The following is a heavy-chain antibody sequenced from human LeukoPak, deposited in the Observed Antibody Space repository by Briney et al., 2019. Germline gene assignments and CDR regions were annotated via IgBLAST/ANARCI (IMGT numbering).Heavy chain of an antibody. V-gene: IGHV3-23*01. CDR1: GATFTKYG. CDR3: ATEGFYY. CDR2: ISRSGDIT. J-gene: IGHJ4*02. Sequence: SGGSLRLSCAASGATFTKYGMKWVRQAAGAGLEYISGISRSGDITHYADSVKGRFTISRDNVQNTLYLQMNSLRAKDTALYYCATEGFYYWGPGTQVTVSS.